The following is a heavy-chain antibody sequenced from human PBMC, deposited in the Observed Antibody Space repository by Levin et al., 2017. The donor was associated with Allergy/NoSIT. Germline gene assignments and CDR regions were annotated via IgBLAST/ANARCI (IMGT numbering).Heavy chain of an antibody. CDR1: GFSLSTSGVG. CDR2: IYSDDDK. D-gene: IGHD3-10*01. Sequence: SGPTLVTPTQTLTLTCTFSGFSLSTSGVGVGWCRQPPGKVLEWLAPIYSDDDKRYSSSLKSRLTITKDTSNSQVVLTMTSMEPVDTATYYCAHPIRGGPVGYWGQGTLVTVSS. V-gene: IGHV2-5*02. CDR3: AHPIRGGPVGY. J-gene: IGHJ4*02.